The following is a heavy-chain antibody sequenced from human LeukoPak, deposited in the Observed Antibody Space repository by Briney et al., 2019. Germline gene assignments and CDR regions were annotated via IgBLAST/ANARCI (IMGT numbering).Heavy chain of an antibody. Sequence: SETLSLTCTVSGGSISSYYWSWIRQPPGKGLEWIGYIYYSGSTNYNPSLKSRVTISVDTSKNQFSLKLSSVTAADTAVYYCARDRATYYYDSSGYWEGAFDIWGQGTMVTVSS. V-gene: IGHV4-59*01. CDR1: GGSISSYY. D-gene: IGHD3-22*01. CDR2: IYYSGST. CDR3: ARDRATYYYDSSGYWEGAFDI. J-gene: IGHJ3*02.